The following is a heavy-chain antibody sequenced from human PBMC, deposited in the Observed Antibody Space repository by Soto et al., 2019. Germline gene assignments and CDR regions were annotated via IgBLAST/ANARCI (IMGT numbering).Heavy chain of an antibody. V-gene: IGHV4-31*03. CDR2: IYYSGST. CDR3: AREEDYYDSSGYYYGMDV. J-gene: IGHJ6*02. D-gene: IGHD3-22*01. CDR1: GGSISSGGYY. Sequence: SETLSLTCTVSGGSISSGGYYWSWIRQHPGKGLEWIGYIYYSGSTYYNPSLKSRVTISVDTSKNQFSLKLSSVTAADTAVYYCAREEDYYDSSGYYYGMDVWGQGTTVTVSS.